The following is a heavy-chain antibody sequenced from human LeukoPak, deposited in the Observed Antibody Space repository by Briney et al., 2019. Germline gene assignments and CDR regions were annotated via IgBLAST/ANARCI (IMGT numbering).Heavy chain of an antibody. CDR3: AKEGTPQVSTWYDL. CDR1: GVTLSPYG. J-gene: IGHJ5*02. D-gene: IGHD3-10*01. CDR2: ISYEGGTQ. Sequence: SPRLSCAASGVTLSPYGMHWVLQAPGKGLEWVAVISYEGGTQHYADSVKGRFIISRDNPRNTLYLQMNILRTEDTAVYYCAKEGTPQVSTWYDLWGRGTEDIVSS. V-gene: IGHV3-30*18.